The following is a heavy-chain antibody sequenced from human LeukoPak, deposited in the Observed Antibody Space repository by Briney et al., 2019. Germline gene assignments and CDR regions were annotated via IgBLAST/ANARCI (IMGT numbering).Heavy chain of an antibody. J-gene: IGHJ4*02. CDR2: INPNSGGT. CDR3: ATGVYFDY. Sequence: ASVKVSCKASGYTFTGYYMHWVRQAPGQGLEWMGWINPNSGGTDYAQKFQGRVTMTEDTSTDTAYMELSSLRSEDTAVYYCATGVYFDYWGQGTLVTVSS. V-gene: IGHV1-2*02. CDR1: GYTFTGYY.